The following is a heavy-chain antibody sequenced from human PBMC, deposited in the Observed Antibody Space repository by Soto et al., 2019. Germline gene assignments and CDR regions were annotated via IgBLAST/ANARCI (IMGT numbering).Heavy chain of an antibody. V-gene: IGHV1-18*01. Sequence: VASVKVSCKASGYTFTSYGISWVRQAPGQGLEWMGWISAYNGNTNYAQKLQGRVTMTTDTSTSTAYMELRSLRSDDTAVYYCARSKQWLVPDAFDIWGQGTMVTVS. J-gene: IGHJ3*02. D-gene: IGHD6-19*01. CDR3: ARSKQWLVPDAFDI. CDR2: ISAYNGNT. CDR1: GYTFTSYG.